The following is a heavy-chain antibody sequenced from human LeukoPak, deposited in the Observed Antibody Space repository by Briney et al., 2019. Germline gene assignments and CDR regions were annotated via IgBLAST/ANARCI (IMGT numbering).Heavy chain of an antibody. CDR1: GYTFTSIA. D-gene: IGHD5-18*01. Sequence: ASVKVSCKASGYTFTSIAVNWVRQAPGQGLEWMGWINTNTGNPRYAQDFTGRFVFSLDTSVSTAYLQISSLKAEDTAVYYCARRYEDTTDYGGQGTLVTVSS. J-gene: IGHJ4*02. CDR2: INTNTGNP. CDR3: ARRYEDTTDY. V-gene: IGHV7-4-1*02.